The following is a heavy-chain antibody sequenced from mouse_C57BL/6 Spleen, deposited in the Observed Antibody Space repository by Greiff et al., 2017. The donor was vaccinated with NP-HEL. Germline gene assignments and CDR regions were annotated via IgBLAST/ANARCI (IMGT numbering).Heavy chain of an antibody. D-gene: IGHD1-1*01. Sequence: DVMLVESGEGLVKPGGSLKLSCAASGFTFSSYAMSWVRQTPEKRLEWVAYISSGGDYIYYADTVKGRFTISRDNARNNLYLQMSSLKSEDTAMYYCTRDNYYGSRDYYAMDYWGQGTSVTVSS. CDR3: TRDNYYGSRDYYAMDY. CDR2: ISSGGDYI. CDR1: GFTFSSYA. J-gene: IGHJ4*01. V-gene: IGHV5-9-1*02.